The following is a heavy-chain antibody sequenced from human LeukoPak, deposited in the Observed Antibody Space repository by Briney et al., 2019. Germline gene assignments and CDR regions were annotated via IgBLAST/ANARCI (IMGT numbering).Heavy chain of an antibody. CDR1: GFTFSSYA. J-gene: IGHJ4*02. Sequence: PGGSLRLSCAASGFTFSSYAMSWVRQAPGKGLEWVSAISGSGGSTYYADTVKGRFTISRDNSKNTLYLQMNSLRAEDTAVYYCARDNWDSSGSDHWGQGTLVTVSS. CDR3: ARDNWDSSGSDH. D-gene: IGHD6-19*01. CDR2: ISGSGGST. V-gene: IGHV3-23*01.